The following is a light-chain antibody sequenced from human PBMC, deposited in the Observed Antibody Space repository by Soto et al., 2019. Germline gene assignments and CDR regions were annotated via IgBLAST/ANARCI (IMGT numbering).Light chain of an antibody. V-gene: IGKV1-9*01. CDR2: AVS. CDR1: QGISSY. CDR3: QLLKSYPQST. Sequence: IQLTQSPSFLSAYVGDRVNITCRASQGISSYLAWYQQKPGKAPKLLIYAVSTLQSGVPSRFSGTESGTEFTLTISSLQPEEYATYYWQLLKSYPQSTFGGGTKVEIK. J-gene: IGKJ4*01.